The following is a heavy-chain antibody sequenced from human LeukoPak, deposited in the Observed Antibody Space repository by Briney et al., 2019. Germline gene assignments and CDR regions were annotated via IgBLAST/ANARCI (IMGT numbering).Heavy chain of an antibody. Sequence: SETLSLTCTVSGGSISSSSYYWGWIRQPPGKGLEWIGSIYYSGSTYYNPSLKSRVTISVDTSKNQFSLKLSSVTAADTAVYYCARHGSLEYSSSSMGYWGQGTLVTVSS. CDR2: IYYSGST. CDR3: ARHGSLEYSSSSMGY. D-gene: IGHD6-6*01. J-gene: IGHJ4*02. CDR1: GGSISSSSYY. V-gene: IGHV4-39*01.